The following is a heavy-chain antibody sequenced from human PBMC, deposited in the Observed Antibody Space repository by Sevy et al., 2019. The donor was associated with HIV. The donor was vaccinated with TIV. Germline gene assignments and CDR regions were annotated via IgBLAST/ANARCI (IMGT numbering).Heavy chain of an antibody. V-gene: IGHV3-53*01. CDR2: FYSGGST. CDR3: ARALSGSGSSFDY. D-gene: IGHD3-10*01. Sequence: GGSLRLSCAATGFTVSSNYMSWVRQAPGKGLEWVSVFYSGGSTYYADSVKGRFTISRDNSKNTRYLQMNGLRAEDTAVYYCARALSGSGSSFDYWGQGTLVTVSS. CDR1: GFTVSSNY. J-gene: IGHJ4*02.